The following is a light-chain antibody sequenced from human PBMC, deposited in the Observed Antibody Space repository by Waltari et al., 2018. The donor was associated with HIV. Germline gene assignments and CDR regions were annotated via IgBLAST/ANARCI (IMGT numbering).Light chain of an antibody. CDR1: ALPKEY. CDR3: YSTNIRGNSRL. CDR2: EDT. Sequence: SSELTQLPSVSVSPGQTARITCSGDALPKEYAPWYQQRSGQAPVLVIYEDTKRPSGIPERFSGSTSGTMSTLIITGAQVEDEGDYYCYSTNIRGNSRLFGGGTKLTVL. J-gene: IGLJ2*01. V-gene: IGLV3-10*01.